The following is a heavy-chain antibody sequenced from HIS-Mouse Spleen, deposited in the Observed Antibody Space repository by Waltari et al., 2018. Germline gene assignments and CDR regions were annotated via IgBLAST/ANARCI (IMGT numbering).Heavy chain of an antibody. V-gene: IGHV3-15*01. CDR3: TSHDYGDLSFDY. Sequence: EVQLVESGGGLVKPGGSLRLSCAASGFTLSNAWLSGVRQAPGKGLEWVGRIKSKTDGGTTDYAAPVKGRFTISRDDSKNTLYLQMNSLKTEDTAVYYCTSHDYGDLSFDYWGQGTLVTVSS. CDR1: GFTLSNAW. D-gene: IGHD4-17*01. CDR2: IKSKTDGGTT. J-gene: IGHJ4*02.